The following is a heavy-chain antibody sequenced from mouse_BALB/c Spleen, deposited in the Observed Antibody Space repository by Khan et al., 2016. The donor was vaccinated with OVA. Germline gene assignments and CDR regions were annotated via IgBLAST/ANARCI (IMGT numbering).Heavy chain of an antibody. J-gene: IGHJ4*01. CDR2: ISYSGST. Sequence: EVQLQESGPGLVKPSQSLSLTCIVTGYSITSDYAWNWIRQFPGNKLEWMGYISYSGSTNYNPSLKSRISITRDTSKNQFFMQLNSVTTEDTATYYCARDGSWYYYAMDYWGQGTSVTVSS. CDR3: ARDGSWYYYAMDY. D-gene: IGHD2-3*01. V-gene: IGHV3-2*02. CDR1: GYSITSDYA.